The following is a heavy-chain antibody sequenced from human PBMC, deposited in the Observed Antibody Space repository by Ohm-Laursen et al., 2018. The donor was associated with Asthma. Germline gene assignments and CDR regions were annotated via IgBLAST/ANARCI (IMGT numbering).Heavy chain of an antibody. CDR3: ATAFVTIYFDY. CDR2: ISYDGSNK. D-gene: IGHD5-24*01. V-gene: IGHV3-30*03. J-gene: IGHJ4*02. CDR1: GFTFSSYG. Sequence: SLRLSCAASGFTFSSYGMHWVRQVPGKGLEWVAVISYDGSNKYYADSVKGRFTISRDNSKNTLYLQMNSLRAEDTAVYYCATAFVTIYFDYWGQGTLVTVSS.